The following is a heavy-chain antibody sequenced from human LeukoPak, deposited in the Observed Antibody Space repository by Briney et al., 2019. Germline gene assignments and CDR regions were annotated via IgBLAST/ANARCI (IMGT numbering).Heavy chain of an antibody. D-gene: IGHD4-17*01. J-gene: IGHJ3*02. CDR1: GFSFSSHG. V-gene: IGHV3-33*01. CDR3: AREVTNDAFDI. CDR2: IWSDGRNK. Sequence: GRSLRLSCAASGFSFSSHGMHWVRQAPGKGLEWVAVIWSDGRNKFYADSVKGRFTVSRDNSKNTLFLQMSSLRADDTALYYCAREVTNDAFDIWGQGTMVTVSS.